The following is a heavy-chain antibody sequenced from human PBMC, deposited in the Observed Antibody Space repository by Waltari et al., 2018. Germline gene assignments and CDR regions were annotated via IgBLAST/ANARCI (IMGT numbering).Heavy chain of an antibody. J-gene: IGHJ5*02. Sequence: QVQLRESGPGLVKPSETLSLTCTVSGGSINSYYGSWIRQPAGEGLEWLGHISTNGGHNYNPSLKSRVTMSVDTSQNQFSLKLSSVTAADTALYYCAKVKRDDYSDYWSRWFDPWGQGTLVTVSS. V-gene: IGHV4-4*07. D-gene: IGHD4-17*01. CDR3: AKVKRDDYSDYWSRWFDP. CDR2: ISTNGGH. CDR1: GGSINSYY.